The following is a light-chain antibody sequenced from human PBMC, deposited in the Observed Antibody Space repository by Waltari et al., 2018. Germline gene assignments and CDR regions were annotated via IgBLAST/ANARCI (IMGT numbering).Light chain of an antibody. Sequence: QLVLTQSPSASASLGASVKLTCPLSSGPSNYAIACPPPQPKKGPRYLMKLNSDGSHTKGDGIPDRFSGSSSGAERFLTISSLQSEDEGDYYCQTWDTDIHVVFGGGTKLIVL. V-gene: IGLV4-69*01. CDR2: LNSDGSH. CDR3: QTWDTDIHVV. CDR1: SGPSNYA. J-gene: IGLJ2*01.